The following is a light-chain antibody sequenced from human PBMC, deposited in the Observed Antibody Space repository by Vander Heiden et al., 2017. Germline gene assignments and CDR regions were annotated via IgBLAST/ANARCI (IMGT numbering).Light chain of an antibody. CDR2: AAS. J-gene: IGKJ4*01. CDR3: QQYYGYPLT. CDR1: QAISSY. V-gene: IGKV1-8*01. Sequence: AIRLTQSPSSFSASTGDRVTITCRASQAISSYVAWYQQKPGKAPKLLIYAASTLQSGVPSRFSGSGSGTDFTLTINCLQSEDFATYYCQQYYGYPLTFGGGTKVEI.